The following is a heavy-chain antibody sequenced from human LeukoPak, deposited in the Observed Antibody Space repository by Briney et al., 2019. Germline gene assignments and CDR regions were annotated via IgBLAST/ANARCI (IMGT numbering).Heavy chain of an antibody. D-gene: IGHD3-22*01. CDR1: GFTFSSYA. J-gene: IGHJ4*02. CDR3: AKVGDSWDFDY. V-gene: IGHV3-30*18. Sequence: GGSLRLSCAASGFTFSSYAMHWVRQAPGKGLEWVALISYDGSNKYYADSVKGRFTISRDNSKNTLYLQMNSLRAEDTAVYYCAKVGDSWDFDYWGQGTLVSGSS. CDR2: ISYDGSNK.